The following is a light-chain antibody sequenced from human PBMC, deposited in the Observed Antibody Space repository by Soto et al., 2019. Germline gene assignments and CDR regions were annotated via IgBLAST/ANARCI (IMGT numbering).Light chain of an antibody. J-gene: IGLJ1*01. CDR2: GVT. CDR1: HNDIGTYDY. V-gene: IGLV2-14*03. CDR3: CSYAGTFYV. Sequence: QSVLTQPTSVSGSPGQSITISCTGNHNDIGTYDYVSWYQQHPGRAPRLLIYGVTTRPSGISDRFSGSKSGNTASLTISGLQAEDEADYYCCSYAGTFYVFGTGTKLTVL.